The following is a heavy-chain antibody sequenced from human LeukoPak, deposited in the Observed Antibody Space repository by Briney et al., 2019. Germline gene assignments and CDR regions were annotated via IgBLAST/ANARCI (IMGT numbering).Heavy chain of an antibody. CDR3: ARAGQYYHDSAGYFPDF. Sequence: PSQTLSLTCTVSGDSISSGNSYWSWIRQPPGKGLEWIGSIYYSGYTYHNPSLKSRVTISVNTSKDQFFLKLSAVTAADTAVYYCARAGQYYHDSAGYFPDFWGQGTLVTVSS. D-gene: IGHD3-22*01. J-gene: IGHJ4*02. V-gene: IGHV4-30-4*01. CDR2: IYYSGYT. CDR1: GDSISSGNSY.